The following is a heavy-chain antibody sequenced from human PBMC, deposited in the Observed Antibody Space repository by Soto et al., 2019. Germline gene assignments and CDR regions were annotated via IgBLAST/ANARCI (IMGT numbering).Heavy chain of an antibody. CDR2: IYDTGISGYTPST. V-gene: IGHV4-59*12. J-gene: IGHJ5*02. D-gene: IGHD6-13*01. CDR3: ARVSATGTRWFGP. CDR1: GGSITSSY. Sequence: PSETLSLTYTVSGGSITSSYWSWIRRPPGKGLEWIAYIYDTGISGYTPSTYYNPSLMSRVTISIDTSQNQFSLMLSSVTAADTAVYFCARVSATGTRWFGPWGQGTQVTVSS.